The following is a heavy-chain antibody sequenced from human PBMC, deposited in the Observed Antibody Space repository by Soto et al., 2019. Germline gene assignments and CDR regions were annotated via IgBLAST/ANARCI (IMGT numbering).Heavy chain of an antibody. CDR3: ARGRYTWTLDY. CDR1: GFTFSSYG. Sequence: QVQLVESGGGVVQPGRSLRLSCAASGFTFSSYGMHWVRQAPGKGLEWVAVIWYDGSNKYYADSVKGRFTISRDNSKNTLYRQMNSLRAEDTAVYYCARGRYTWTLDYWGQGTLVTVS. V-gene: IGHV3-33*01. D-gene: IGHD1-20*01. J-gene: IGHJ4*02. CDR2: IWYDGSNK.